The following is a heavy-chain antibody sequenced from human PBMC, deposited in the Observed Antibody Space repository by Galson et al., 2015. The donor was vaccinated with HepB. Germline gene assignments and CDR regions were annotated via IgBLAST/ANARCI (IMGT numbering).Heavy chain of an antibody. V-gene: IGHV1-18*04. Sequence: SVKVSCKASGYTFTSYGISWVRQAPGQGLEWMGWISAYNGNTNYAQKLQGRVTMTTDTSTSTAYMELRSLRSDDTAVYYCARGSMITFGGVIVIRAFDIWGQGTMVTVSS. D-gene: IGHD3-16*02. CDR2: ISAYNGNT. J-gene: IGHJ3*02. CDR1: GYTFTSYG. CDR3: ARGSMITFGGVIVIRAFDI.